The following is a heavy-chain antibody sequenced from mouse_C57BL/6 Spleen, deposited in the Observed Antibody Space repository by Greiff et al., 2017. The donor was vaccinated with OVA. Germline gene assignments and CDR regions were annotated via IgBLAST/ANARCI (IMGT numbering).Heavy chain of an antibody. CDR3: ARRGGSSPFDY. D-gene: IGHD1-1*01. CDR1: GFTFSDSG. Sequence: VQLKESGGGLVKPGGSLKLSCAASGFTFSDSGLHWVRHAPEKGLAWVAYISSGSSTIYYADTVKGRFTISRDNAKNTLFHQMTRLRSEDTAMYYCARRGGSSPFDYWGQGTTLTVAS. J-gene: IGHJ2*01. CDR2: ISSGSSTI. V-gene: IGHV5-17*01.